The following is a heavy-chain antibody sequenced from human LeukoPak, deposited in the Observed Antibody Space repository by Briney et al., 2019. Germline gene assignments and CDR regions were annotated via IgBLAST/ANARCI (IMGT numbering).Heavy chain of an antibody. CDR2: ISSSSSYI. Sequence: GGSLRLSCAASGFTFSSYSMNWVRQAPGKGLEWVSSISSSSSYIYYPDSLKGRFTISRDNAKNSLYLQINSLRAEDTAVYYCARGSRLGVVGRDAFDIWGQGTMVTVSS. J-gene: IGHJ3*02. CDR1: GFTFSSYS. D-gene: IGHD3-3*01. V-gene: IGHV3-21*01. CDR3: ARGSRLGVVGRDAFDI.